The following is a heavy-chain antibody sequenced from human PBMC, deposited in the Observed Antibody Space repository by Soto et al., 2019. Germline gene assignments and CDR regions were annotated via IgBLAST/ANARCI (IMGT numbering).Heavy chain of an antibody. CDR1: GFTFSSYS. V-gene: IGHV3-48*02. CDR3: ARATLESGGWYIDY. D-gene: IGHD6-19*01. Sequence: PGGSLRLSCAASGFTFSSYSMNWVRQAPGKGLEWVSYISSSSSTIYYADSVKGQFTISRDNAKNSLYLQMNSLRDEDTAVYYCARATLESGGWYIDYWGQGTLVTVSS. CDR2: ISSSSSTI. J-gene: IGHJ4*02.